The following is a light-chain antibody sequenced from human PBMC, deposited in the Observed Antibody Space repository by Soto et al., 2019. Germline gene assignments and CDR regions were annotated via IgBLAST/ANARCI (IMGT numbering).Light chain of an antibody. CDR1: KNEFGSFNL. CDR3: CSYAVSITFYV. J-gene: IGLJ1*01. Sequence: QSELTHPASVNGAPGQSITIFCTGNKNEFGSFNLLSCYQKPPGKAPKLVFYRGSERPSGVFIPFSAPKSGNRASLTIFGLKAENDANYYCCSYAVSITFYVFGTGTKVTVL. CDR2: RGS. V-gene: IGLV2-23*01.